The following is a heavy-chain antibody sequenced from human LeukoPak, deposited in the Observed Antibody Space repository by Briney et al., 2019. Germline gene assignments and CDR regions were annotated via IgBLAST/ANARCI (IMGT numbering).Heavy chain of an antibody. D-gene: IGHD3-22*01. J-gene: IGHJ4*02. CDR2: ISAYNGNT. CDR3: ARGAYYYDSSGLVDY. CDR1: GYTFTSYG. Sequence: ASVKVSCKASGYTFTSYGISWVRQAPGQGLEWMGWISAYNGNTNYARKLQGRVTMTTDTSTSTAYMELRSLRSDDTAVYYCARGAYYYDSSGLVDYWGQGTLVTVSS. V-gene: IGHV1-18*01.